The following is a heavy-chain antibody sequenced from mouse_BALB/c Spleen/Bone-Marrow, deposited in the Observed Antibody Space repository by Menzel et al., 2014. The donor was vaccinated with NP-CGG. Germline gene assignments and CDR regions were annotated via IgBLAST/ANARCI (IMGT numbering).Heavy chain of an antibody. J-gene: IGHJ3*01. CDR1: GFTFSDYY. V-gene: IGHV5-4*02. Sequence: DVKLVESGGGLVKPGGSLKLSCAASGFTFSDYYMYWVRQTPEKRLEWVATISDGGSYTYYPDSVKGRFTISRDSAKNNLYLQMSSLKSEDTAMYYCARRWFAYWGQGTLVTVSA. CDR2: ISDGGSYT. CDR3: ARRWFAY.